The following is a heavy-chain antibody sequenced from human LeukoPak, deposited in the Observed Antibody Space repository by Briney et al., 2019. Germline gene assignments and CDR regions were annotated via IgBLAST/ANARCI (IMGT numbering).Heavy chain of an antibody. V-gene: IGHV1-69*05. J-gene: IGHJ4*02. Sequence: ASVKVSCKASGGTFSSYAISWVRQAPGQGLEWMGRIIPIFGTANYAQKFQGRVTITTDESTSTAYMELSSLRSEDTAVYYCARVAYGGNYFDYWGQGTLVTVSS. CDR2: IIPIFGTA. CDR1: GGTFSSYA. D-gene: IGHD4-23*01. CDR3: ARVAYGGNYFDY.